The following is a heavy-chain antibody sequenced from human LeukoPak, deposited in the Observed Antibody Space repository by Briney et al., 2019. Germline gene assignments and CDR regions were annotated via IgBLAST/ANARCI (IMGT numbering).Heavy chain of an antibody. Sequence: SETLSLTCTVSGGSISSYYWSWIRQPAGKGLEWIGRIYTSGSTNYNPSLKSRVTMSVDTSKNQFSLKLSSVTAADTAVYYCARDLDDCSGGSCYRPGVDKNAFDIWGQGTMVTVSS. CDR1: GGSISSYY. CDR3: ARDLDDCSGGSCYRPGVDKNAFDI. J-gene: IGHJ3*02. V-gene: IGHV4-4*07. D-gene: IGHD2-15*01. CDR2: IYTSGST.